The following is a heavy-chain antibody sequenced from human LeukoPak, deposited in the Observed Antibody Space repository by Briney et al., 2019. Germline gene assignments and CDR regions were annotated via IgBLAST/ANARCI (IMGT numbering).Heavy chain of an antibody. CDR2: ISSSSSTI. D-gene: IGHD2-2*01. CDR3: ARGSCNSPSCWSDY. CDR1: GFTFSSYA. V-gene: IGHV3-48*02. J-gene: IGHJ4*02. Sequence: GGSLRLSCAASGFTFSSYAMSWVRQVPGKGLEWVSYISSSSSTIYYADSVKGRFTISRDNAKNSLYLQMNSLRDEDTAVYYCARGSCNSPSCWSDYWGQGTLVTVSS.